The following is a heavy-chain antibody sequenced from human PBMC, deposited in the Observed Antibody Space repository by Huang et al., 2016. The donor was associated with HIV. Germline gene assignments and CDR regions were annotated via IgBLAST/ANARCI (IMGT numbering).Heavy chain of an antibody. CDR2: IIPICGTA. V-gene: IGHV1-69*13. CDR1: GGTFSSYA. J-gene: IGHJ4*02. D-gene: IGHD3-22*01. CDR3: ARARGYYDSSVSYYFDY. Sequence: QVQLVQSGAEVKKPGSSVKVSCKASGGTFSSYAISWVRQAPGQGLEWMGWIIPICGTASYAQKFQGRGTITADESTSTAYMELGSLRSEDTAVYYCARARGYYDSSVSYYFDYWGQGTLVTVSS.